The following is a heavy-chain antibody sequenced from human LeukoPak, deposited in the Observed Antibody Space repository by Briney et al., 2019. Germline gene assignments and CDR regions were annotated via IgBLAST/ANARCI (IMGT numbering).Heavy chain of an antibody. CDR2: ISSSSSYI. V-gene: IGHV3-21*01. D-gene: IGHD3-10*01. Sequence: GGSLRLSCAASGFTFGSYSMNWVRQAPGKGLEWVSSISSSSSYIYYADSVKGRFTISRDNAKNSLYLQMNSLRAEDTAVYYCAKVGIGDSVSRDYYYMDVWGKGTTVTISS. J-gene: IGHJ6*03. CDR3: AKVGIGDSVSRDYYYMDV. CDR1: GFTFGSYS.